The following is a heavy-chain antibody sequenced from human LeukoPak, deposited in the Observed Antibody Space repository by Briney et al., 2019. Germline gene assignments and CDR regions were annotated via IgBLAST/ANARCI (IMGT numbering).Heavy chain of an antibody. CDR3: ARDSYSSSPPYYYYYAMNV. CDR1: GYTFTLYY. V-gene: IGHV1-46*01. J-gene: IGHJ6*02. D-gene: IGHD6-13*01. Sequence: ASVKVSCKASGYTFTLYYMHWVRQAPGQGLEGMGIINPSGGSTTYAQKFQGRVTLTTDTSTSTVYMELSSLRSEDTAVYYCARDSYSSSPPYYYYYAMNVWGQGTTVTVSS. CDR2: INPSGGST.